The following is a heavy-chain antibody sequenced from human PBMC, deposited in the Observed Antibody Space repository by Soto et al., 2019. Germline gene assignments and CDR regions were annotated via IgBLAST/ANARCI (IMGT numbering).Heavy chain of an antibody. CDR1: GGTFSSYA. CDR3: AGPLSTHAWGSGSYYYYGMDV. CDR2: IIPIFGTA. V-gene: IGHV1-69*13. D-gene: IGHD3-10*01. J-gene: IGHJ6*02. Sequence: SVKVSCKASGGTFSSYAISWVRQAPGQGLEWMGGIIPIFGTANYARKFQGRVTITADESTSTAYMELSSLRSEDTAVYYCAGPLSTHAWGSGSYYYYGMDVWGQGTTVTVSS.